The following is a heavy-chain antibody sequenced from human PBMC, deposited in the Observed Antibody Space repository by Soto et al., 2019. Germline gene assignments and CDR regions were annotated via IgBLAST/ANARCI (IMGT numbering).Heavy chain of an antibody. J-gene: IGHJ3*02. CDR1: GFTFSSYA. D-gene: IGHD6-19*01. V-gene: IGHV3-23*01. CDR2: ISGSGGST. Sequence: EVQLLESGGGLVQPGGSLRLSCAASGFTFSSYAMSWVRQAPGKGLEWVSAISGSGGSTYYADSVKGRFTISRDNSENTLYLQMNSLRAEDTAVYYCAKDLIAVAGTPSGAFDIWGQGTMVTVSS. CDR3: AKDLIAVAGTPSGAFDI.